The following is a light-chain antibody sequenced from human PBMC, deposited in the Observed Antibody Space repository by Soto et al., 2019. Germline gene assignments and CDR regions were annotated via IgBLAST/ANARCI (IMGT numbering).Light chain of an antibody. J-gene: IGLJ1*01. CDR1: TGDIGNYNF. Sequence: QSALTQPPSASGSPGQSVAISCTGTTGDIGNYNFVSWYQQHPGKAPKLLIFEVNKRPSGVPDRFSGSKSGNTASLTVSGLHAEDEADYYCSSHGGNSPDVFGTGTKLTVL. CDR3: SSHGGNSPDV. CDR2: EVN. V-gene: IGLV2-8*01.